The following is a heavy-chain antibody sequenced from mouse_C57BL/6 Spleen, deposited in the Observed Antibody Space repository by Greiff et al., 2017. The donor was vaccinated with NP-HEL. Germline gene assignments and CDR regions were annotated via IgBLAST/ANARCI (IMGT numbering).Heavy chain of an antibody. Sequence: QVQLQQSGAELVRPGASVTLSCKASGYTFTDYEMHWVKQTPVHGLEWIGAIDPETGGTAYNQKFKGKAILTADKSSSTAYRELRSLTSEDSAVYYCTRGSGGPYYFDYWGQGTTLTVSS. CDR1: GYTFTDYE. V-gene: IGHV1-15*01. J-gene: IGHJ2*01. D-gene: IGHD6-1*01. CDR2: IDPETGGT. CDR3: TRGSGGPYYFDY.